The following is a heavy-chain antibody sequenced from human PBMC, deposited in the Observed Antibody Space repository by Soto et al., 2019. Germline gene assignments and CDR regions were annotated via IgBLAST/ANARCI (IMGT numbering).Heavy chain of an antibody. CDR3: AKLGTVAGYYFDY. J-gene: IGHJ4*02. Sequence: QVQLVESGGGVVQPGRSLRLSCAASGFTFSSYGMHWVRQAPCKGLEWVAVISYDGSNKYYADSVKGRFTISRDNSKNTLYLQMNSLRAEDTAVYYCAKLGTVAGYYFDYWGQGTLVTVSS. CDR1: GFTFSSYG. V-gene: IGHV3-30*18. D-gene: IGHD6-19*01. CDR2: ISYDGSNK.